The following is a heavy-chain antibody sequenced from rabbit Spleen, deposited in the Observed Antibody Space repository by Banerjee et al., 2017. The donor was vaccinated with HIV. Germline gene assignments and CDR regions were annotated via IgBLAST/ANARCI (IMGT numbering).Heavy chain of an antibody. J-gene: IGHJ4*01. V-gene: IGHV1S45*01. Sequence: QEQLVESGGGLVQPGASLTLTCTPSGFSFSRGYDMCWVRQAPGKGLEWIGCIYTGNDKTYYASWAKGRLTISKTSSTVDLKMTSLTAADTATYFCGRSSNAGYAGYGYGSNLWGPGTLVTVS. D-gene: IGHD7-1*01. CDR2: IYTGNDKT. CDR1: GFSFSRGYD. CDR3: GRSSNAGYAGYGYGSNL.